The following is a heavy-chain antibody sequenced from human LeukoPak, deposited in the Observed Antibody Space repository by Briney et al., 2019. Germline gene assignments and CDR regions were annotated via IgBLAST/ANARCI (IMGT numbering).Heavy chain of an antibody. CDR2: IYYSGST. D-gene: IGHD3-22*01. V-gene: IGHV4-59*01. CDR1: GGSISTYY. CDR3: AREYYYDSSGYYPPHAFDI. J-gene: IGHJ3*02. Sequence: SETLSLTCTVSGGSISTYYWSWIRQPPGKALEWIGYIYYSGSTNYNPSLKSLVTISVDTSKKQFSLKLSSVTAADTAVYYCAREYYYDSSGYYPPHAFDIWGQGTMVTVSS.